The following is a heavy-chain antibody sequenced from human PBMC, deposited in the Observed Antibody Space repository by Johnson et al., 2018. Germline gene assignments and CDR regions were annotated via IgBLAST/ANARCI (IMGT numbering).Heavy chain of an antibody. D-gene: IGHD4-23*01. V-gene: IGHV3-7*01. CDR3: AREHRTTVVNRYYDYYMDV. J-gene: IGHJ6*03. Sequence: VQLLESGGGLVQPRGSLRLSCAASGFTFSSYWMSWVRQAPGKGLEWVANIKQDGSEKYYVDSVKGRFTIPRDNAMNSLYLQMNSLRAEDTAVYYCAREHRTTVVNRYYDYYMDVWGKGTTVTVSS. CDR1: GFTFSSYW. CDR2: IKQDGSEK.